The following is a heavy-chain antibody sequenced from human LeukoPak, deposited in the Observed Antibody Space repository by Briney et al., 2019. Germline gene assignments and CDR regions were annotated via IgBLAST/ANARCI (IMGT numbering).Heavy chain of an antibody. V-gene: IGHV4-61*02. D-gene: IGHD2-15*01. J-gene: IGHJ6*03. CDR3: ARAGYLYYYYMDV. CDR2: IYTSGST. Sequence: PSETLSLTCTVSGGSISSGSYYWSWIRQPAGKGLEWIGRIYTSGSTNYNPSLKSRVTISVDTSKNQFSLKLSSVTAADTAVYYCARAGYLYYYYMDVWGKGTTVTVSS. CDR1: GGSISSGSYY.